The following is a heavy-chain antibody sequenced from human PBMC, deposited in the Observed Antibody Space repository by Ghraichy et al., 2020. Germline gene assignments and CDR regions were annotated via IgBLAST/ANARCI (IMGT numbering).Heavy chain of an antibody. Sequence: GESLNISCAASGFNFARHWMSWVRQVPGKGLEWVASIKSDGSDRFYVDSVKGRFTISRDNAENSVSLEMTSLRGEDTAVYYCARDPYGDYKYGGTDYWDRGTLVTVSS. CDR1: GFNFARHW. CDR3: ARDPYGDYKYGGTDY. CDR2: IKSDGSDR. J-gene: IGHJ2*01. D-gene: IGHD4-17*01. V-gene: IGHV3-7*01.